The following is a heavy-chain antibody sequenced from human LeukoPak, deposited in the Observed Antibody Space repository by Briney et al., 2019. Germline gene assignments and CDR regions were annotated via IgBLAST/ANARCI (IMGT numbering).Heavy chain of an antibody. CDR2: MNPNSGNT. V-gene: IGHV1-8*03. CDR3: ASWGGGDYVWGSYRSYFDY. D-gene: IGHD3-16*02. Sequence: ASVKVSCKASGYTFTSYDINWVRQATGQGLEWMGWMNPNSGNTGYAQKFQGRVTITRNTSISTAYMELSSLRSEDTAVYYCASWGGGDYVWGSYRSYFDYWGQGTLATVSS. CDR1: GYTFTSYD. J-gene: IGHJ4*02.